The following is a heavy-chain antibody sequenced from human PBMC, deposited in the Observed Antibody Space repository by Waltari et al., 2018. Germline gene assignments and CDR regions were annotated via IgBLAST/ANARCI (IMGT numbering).Heavy chain of an antibody. Sequence: QVTLKESGPAVVQPTQTLTLTCAFSGFSLITTGMRATWVRQPPGKALEWLARIDWYNDKFYSPALETRLTISKDISKHEVVLTVTNMDPADTATYYCARIDPLGAFDIWGQGIMVTVSS. CDR2: IDWYNDK. J-gene: IGHJ3*02. CDR3: ARIDPLGAFDI. CDR1: GFSLITTGMR. V-gene: IGHV2-70*04. D-gene: IGHD3-16*01.